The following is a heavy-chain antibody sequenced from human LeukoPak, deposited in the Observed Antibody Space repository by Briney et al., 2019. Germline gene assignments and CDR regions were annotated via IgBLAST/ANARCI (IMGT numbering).Heavy chain of an antibody. D-gene: IGHD3-22*01. J-gene: IGHJ4*02. CDR2: ISAYNGNT. Sequence: ASVKVSCKASGYTFTSYGISWVRQAPGQGLEWMGWISAYNGNTNYAQKLQGRVTMTTDTSTSTAYMELRSLRADDTAVYYCARGFPPRRQYDSSGYYSYYFDYWGQGTLVTVSS. V-gene: IGHV1-18*01. CDR1: GYTFTSYG. CDR3: ARGFPPRRQYDSSGYYSYYFDY.